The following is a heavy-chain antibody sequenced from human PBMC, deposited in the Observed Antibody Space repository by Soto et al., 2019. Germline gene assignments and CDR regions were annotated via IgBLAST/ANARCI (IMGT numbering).Heavy chain of an antibody. J-gene: IGHJ6*02. CDR2: VSYDGGNK. CDR3: ANPFSGYYYGMDV. V-gene: IGHV3-30*18. D-gene: IGHD1-26*01. CDR1: GFNFSDFD. Sequence: QVQLVESGGGVVQPGRSLRLSCAASGFNFSDFDMHWVRQAPGKGLEWVAVVSYDGGNKYYADSVKGRFTISRDNSRNTLYMQMNSIRAEDTAVYFWANPFSGYYYGMDVWGQGTTVTVSS.